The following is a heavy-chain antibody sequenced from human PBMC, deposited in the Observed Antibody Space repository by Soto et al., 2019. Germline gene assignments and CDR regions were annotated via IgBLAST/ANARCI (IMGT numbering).Heavy chain of an antibody. Sequence: EVQLLESGGGLVQPGGSLRLSCAASGFTFSSYAMSWVRQAPGKGLEWVSAISGSGGSTYYADSVKGRFTISRDNSKNTLYLQMNSLRAEDTAVYYCAKDLSLPAAMLWVPWYFDYWGQGTLVTVSS. J-gene: IGHJ4*02. V-gene: IGHV3-23*01. CDR3: AKDLSLPAAMLWVPWYFDY. CDR2: ISGSGGST. D-gene: IGHD2-2*01. CDR1: GFTFSSYA.